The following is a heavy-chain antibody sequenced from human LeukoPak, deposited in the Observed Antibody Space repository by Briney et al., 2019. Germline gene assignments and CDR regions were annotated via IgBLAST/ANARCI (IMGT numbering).Heavy chain of an antibody. Sequence: GGSLRLSCAASEFTFSSYSMNWVRQAPGKGLERVSSISSSSSYIYYADSVKGRFTIPRDNAKNSLSLQMNSLRAEDTAVYYCASVGSSDWLLMYYFDYWGQGTLVTVSS. V-gene: IGHV3-21*01. D-gene: IGHD3-9*01. J-gene: IGHJ4*02. CDR3: ASVGSSDWLLMYYFDY. CDR1: EFTFSSYS. CDR2: ISSSSSYI.